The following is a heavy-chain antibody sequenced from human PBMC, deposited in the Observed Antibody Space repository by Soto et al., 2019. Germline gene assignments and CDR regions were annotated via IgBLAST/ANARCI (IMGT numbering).Heavy chain of an antibody. CDR3: ARVALNYADNSAMFDP. D-gene: IGHD3-16*01. V-gene: IGHV4-59*01. Sequence: PSETLSLTCTVSGGSISSFYWSWIRQPPGKGLECIGYIDDSGISHYNPSLKSRVNISVDKSRSHVSLQVTSVTAADTAVYYCARVALNYADNSAMFDPWGQGTLVTVSS. CDR1: GGSISSFY. CDR2: IDDSGIS. J-gene: IGHJ5*02.